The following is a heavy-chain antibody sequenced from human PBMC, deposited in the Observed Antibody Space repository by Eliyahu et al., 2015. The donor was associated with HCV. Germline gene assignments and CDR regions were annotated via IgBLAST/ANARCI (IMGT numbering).Heavy chain of an antibody. CDR1: GYSFTSSY. V-gene: IGHV1-46*01. CDR3: AREDIMMEAVGRGWFDP. D-gene: IGHD3-16*01. CDR2: INPSGGST. Sequence: QVQLVQSGAEVKNPGASVNVSCKASGYSFTSSYYHWVRQAPGQGLEWMGIINPSGGSTSYAQKFQGRVTMTRDTATSTVHMELSSLRSEDTAVYYCAREDIMMEAVGRGWFDPWGQGSRVTVSS. J-gene: IGHJ5*02.